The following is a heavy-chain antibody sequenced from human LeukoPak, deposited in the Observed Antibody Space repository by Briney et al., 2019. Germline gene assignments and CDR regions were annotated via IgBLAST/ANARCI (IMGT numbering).Heavy chain of an antibody. V-gene: IGHV3-23*01. CDR3: AKASPAGYWYFDL. J-gene: IGHJ2*01. Sequence: PGGSLRLSCAASGFTFSSYAISWVRQAPGKGLEWVSVISGSGGSTCYADSVKGRFTISRDNSKNTLYLQMNSLRAEDTALYYCAKASPAGYWYFDLWGRGTLVTVSS. CDR1: GFTFSSYA. CDR2: ISGSGGST.